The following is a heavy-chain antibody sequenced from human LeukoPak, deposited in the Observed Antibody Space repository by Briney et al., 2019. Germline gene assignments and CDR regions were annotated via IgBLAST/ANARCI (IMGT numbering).Heavy chain of an antibody. CDR3: AITVDCRATTDCYSYFHH. Sequence: GGSLRLSCAASGFTFSSYWMHWVRQAPGKGLVWVSRISTDGTYTEYADSVKGRFTISRDNAKDTLYLQVNSLRAEDTAVYYCAITVDCRATTDCYSYFHHWGQGALVTVSS. CDR1: GFTFSSYW. D-gene: IGHD2-21*02. V-gene: IGHV3-74*03. J-gene: IGHJ1*01. CDR2: ISTDGTYT.